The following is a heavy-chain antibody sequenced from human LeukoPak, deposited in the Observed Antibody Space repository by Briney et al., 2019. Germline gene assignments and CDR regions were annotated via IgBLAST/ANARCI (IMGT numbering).Heavy chain of an antibody. V-gene: IGHV3-48*01. Sequence: PGGSLRLSCAGSGFTFGSHSMNWVRQAPGKGLEWIAYISRSSNTTSYAESVKGRFTISRDNAKNSLYLQLHGLRVEDTGVYYCARDLRQWLVCDYWGQGTLVTVSS. CDR2: ISRSSNTT. CDR3: ARDLRQWLVCDY. D-gene: IGHD6-19*01. J-gene: IGHJ4*02. CDR1: GFTFGSHS.